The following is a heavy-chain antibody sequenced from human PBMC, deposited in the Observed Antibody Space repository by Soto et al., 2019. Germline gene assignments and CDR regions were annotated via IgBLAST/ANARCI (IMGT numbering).Heavy chain of an antibody. D-gene: IGHD4-17*01. V-gene: IGHV3-23*01. CDR2: ISGSGGST. CDR3: AKGFYGDYGMDV. CDR1: GFTFSSYA. J-gene: IGHJ6*02. Sequence: EVQLLESGGGLVQPGGSLRLSCAASGFTFSSYAMSWVRQAPGKGVEWVSAISGSGGSTYYADSVKGRFTISRDNSNNTLYLQMNSLRAEDTAVYYCAKGFYGDYGMDVWGQRTTVTVSS.